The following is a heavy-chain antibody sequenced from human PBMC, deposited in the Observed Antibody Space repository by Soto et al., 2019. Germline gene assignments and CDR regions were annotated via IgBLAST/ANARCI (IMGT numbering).Heavy chain of an antibody. V-gene: IGHV3-21*01. CDR1: GFTFSSYS. J-gene: IGHJ4*02. D-gene: IGHD6-13*01. Sequence: GGSLRLSCAASGFTFSSYSMNWVRQAPGKGLEWVSSISSSSSYIYYADSVKGRFTISRDNAKNSLYLQMNSLRAEDTAVYYCAREDQQQLFFRNFDYWGQGTLVTVSS. CDR3: AREDQQQLFFRNFDY. CDR2: ISSSSSYI.